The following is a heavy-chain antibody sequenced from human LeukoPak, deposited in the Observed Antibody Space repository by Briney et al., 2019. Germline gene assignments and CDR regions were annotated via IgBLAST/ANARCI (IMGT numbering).Heavy chain of an antibody. Sequence: PSVKVSSKAYGYTFTGYSMHWVRQAPGQGLEWMGWFNPNSGGTNYAQKFQGRVAMTRDTSISTAYMELSRLRSDDTAVYYCARDRAVLRFLQWLPQSMDVWGKGTTVTVSS. V-gene: IGHV1-2*02. CDR1: GYTFTGYS. CDR2: FNPNSGGT. J-gene: IGHJ6*03. CDR3: ARDRAVLRFLQWLPQSMDV. D-gene: IGHD3-3*01.